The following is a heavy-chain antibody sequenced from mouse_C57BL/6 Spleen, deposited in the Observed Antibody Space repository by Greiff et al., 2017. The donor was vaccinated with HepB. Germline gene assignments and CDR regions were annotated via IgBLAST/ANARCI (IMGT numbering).Heavy chain of an antibody. CDR3: ARGGYGNYGFDY. V-gene: IGHV1-59*01. J-gene: IGHJ2*01. CDR2: IDPSDSYT. D-gene: IGHD2-10*02. Sequence: VQLQQPGAELVRPGTSVKLSCKASGYTFTSYWMHWVKQRPGQGLEWIGVIDPSDSYTNYNQKFKGKATLTVDTFSSTAYMQLSSLTSEDSAVYYCARGGYGNYGFDYWGQGTTLTVSS. CDR1: GYTFTSYW.